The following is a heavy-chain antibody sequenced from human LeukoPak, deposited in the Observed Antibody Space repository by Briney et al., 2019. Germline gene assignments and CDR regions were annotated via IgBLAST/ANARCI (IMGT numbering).Heavy chain of an antibody. Sequence: GGSLRLSCAASGFTFSSYAMHWVRQAPGKGLEWVAVISYDGSNKYYADSVKGRFTISRDNSKNTLYLQMNSLRAEDTAVYYCARDLGYYGSGSYFDAFDIWGQGTMVTVSS. D-gene: IGHD3-10*01. J-gene: IGHJ3*02. CDR1: GFTFSSYA. CDR2: ISYDGSNK. V-gene: IGHV3-30*04. CDR3: ARDLGYYGSGSYFDAFDI.